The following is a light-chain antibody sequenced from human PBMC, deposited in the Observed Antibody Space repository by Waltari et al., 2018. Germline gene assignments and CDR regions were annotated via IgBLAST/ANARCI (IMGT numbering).Light chain of an antibody. CDR3: GTWDSSLSASYVV. CDR1: SSNIGNTY. V-gene: IGLV1-51*01. CDR2: DNN. J-gene: IGLJ2*01. Sequence: QSVLTPPPSVSAAPGQKVTISCSGSSSNIGNTYVSWYHQPPGTAPKLLIYDNNKRHSGIPDRFSGSKAGTSATLGITGLQTGDEADYYCGTWDSSLSASYVVFGGGTKLTVL.